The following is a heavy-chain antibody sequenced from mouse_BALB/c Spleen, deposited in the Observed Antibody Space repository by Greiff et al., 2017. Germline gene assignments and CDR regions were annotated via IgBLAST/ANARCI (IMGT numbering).Heavy chain of an antibody. D-gene: IGHD1-1*01. Sequence: VKLMESGPGLVAPSQSLSITCTVSGFSLTSYGVHWVRQPPGKGLEWLGVIWAGGSTNYNSALMSRLSISKDNSKSQVFLKMNSLQTDDTAMYYCARDYYGSSYEGYAMDYWGQGTSVTVSS. CDR3: ARDYYGSSYEGYAMDY. J-gene: IGHJ4*01. CDR2: IWAGGST. V-gene: IGHV2-9*02. CDR1: GFSLTSYG.